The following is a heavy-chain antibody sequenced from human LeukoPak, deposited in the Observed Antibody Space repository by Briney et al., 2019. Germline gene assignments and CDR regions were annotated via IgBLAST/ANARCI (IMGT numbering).Heavy chain of an antibody. CDR1: GFTVSSNY. D-gene: IGHD3-3*01. Sequence: SGGSLSLSCAASGFTVSSNYMIWVPRSRGKGGEWFSVFYSGGSRYYADSVKGRFTISRDNYKNTLYLQMNSLRAEDTAVYYCARVVDFWSGYYGYYFDYWGQGTLVTVSS. CDR2: FYSGGSR. J-gene: IGHJ4*02. V-gene: IGHV3-53*01. CDR3: ARVVDFWSGYYGYYFDY.